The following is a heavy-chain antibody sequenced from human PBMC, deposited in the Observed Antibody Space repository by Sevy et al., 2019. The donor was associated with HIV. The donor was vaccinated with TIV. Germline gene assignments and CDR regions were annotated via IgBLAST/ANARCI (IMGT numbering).Heavy chain of an antibody. CDR1: GFTFSSHW. Sequence: WGSLRLSCAASGFTFSSHWMSWVRQAPGKGLEWVANIKQDGSEKYYVDSVKGRFTISRDNAKNSLSLQMNSLRAEDKAVYYCAGDTGCIGMDVWGQGTTVTVSS. CDR2: IKQDGSEK. J-gene: IGHJ6*02. D-gene: IGHD2-8*01. V-gene: IGHV3-7*01. CDR3: AGDTGCIGMDV.